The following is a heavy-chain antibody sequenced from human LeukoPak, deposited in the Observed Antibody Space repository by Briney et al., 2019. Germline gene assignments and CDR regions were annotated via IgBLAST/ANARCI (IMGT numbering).Heavy chain of an antibody. V-gene: IGHV3-7*05. D-gene: IGHD3-16*01. J-gene: IGHJ4*02. CDR2: IKQDGSEK. CDR1: GFTFSSYW. CDR3: ARSEWGGYDH. Sequence: PGGSLRLSCAASGFTFSSYWMSWVRQAPGKGLEWVANIKQDGSEKNYVGSLKGRFTISRDNAKKSRYLQMNSLRAEDTAVYFCARSEWGGYDHWGQGTLVTVSS.